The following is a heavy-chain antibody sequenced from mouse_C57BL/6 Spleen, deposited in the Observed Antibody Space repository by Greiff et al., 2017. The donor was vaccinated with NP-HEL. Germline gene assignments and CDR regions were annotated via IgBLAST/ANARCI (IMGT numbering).Heavy chain of an antibody. CDR1: GFNFKNTY. V-gene: IGHV14-3*01. Sequence: EVQLQQSVAELVRPGASVKLSCTASGFNFKNTYMHWVKQRPEQGLEWIGRIDPADGNTKYAPKFQGKATITADTSSNTAYLQLSSLTSEDTAIYYCARSHYGYDEFAYWGKGTLVTVSA. J-gene: IGHJ3*01. CDR2: IDPADGNT. D-gene: IGHD2-2*01. CDR3: ARSHYGYDEFAY.